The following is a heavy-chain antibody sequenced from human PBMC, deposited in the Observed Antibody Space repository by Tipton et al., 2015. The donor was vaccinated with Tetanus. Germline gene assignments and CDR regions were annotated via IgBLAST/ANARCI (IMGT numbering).Heavy chain of an antibody. CDR2: IDPSDSYT. CDR1: GYSFTSYW. J-gene: IGHJ3*02. CDR3: AGRLLGYGSGSFAFDI. D-gene: IGHD3-10*01. V-gene: IGHV5-10-1*01. Sequence: QLVQSGAEVKKPGESLRISCKGSGYSFTSYWISWVRQMPGKGLEWMGRIDPSDSYTNYSPSFQGHVTISADKSISTAYLQWSSLKASDPAMYYCAGRLLGYGSGSFAFDIWGQGTMVTVSS.